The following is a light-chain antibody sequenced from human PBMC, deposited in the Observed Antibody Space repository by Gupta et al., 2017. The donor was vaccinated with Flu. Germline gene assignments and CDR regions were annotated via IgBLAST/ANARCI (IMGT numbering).Light chain of an antibody. Sequence: PSTLSASVGDRVSITCRASQSIRNWMAWYQQKPGKAPSLLIYMASTLESGVPERFSGSGSGTEFTLTISSLQPDDVATYYCQQYDSSPETFGQGTKVEI. CDR3: QQYDSSPET. J-gene: IGKJ1*01. CDR1: QSIRNW. V-gene: IGKV1-5*03. CDR2: MAS.